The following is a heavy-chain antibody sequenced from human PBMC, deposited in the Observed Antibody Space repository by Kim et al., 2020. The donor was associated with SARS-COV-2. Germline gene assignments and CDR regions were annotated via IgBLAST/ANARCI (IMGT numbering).Heavy chain of an antibody. CDR2: IYSGGST. D-gene: IGHD4-17*01. CDR1: GFTVSSNY. J-gene: IGHJ6*02. V-gene: IGHV3-53*01. Sequence: GGSLRLSCAASGFTVSSNYMSWVRQAPGKGLEWVSVIYSGGSTYYADSVKGRFTISRDNSKNTLYLQMNSLRAEDTAVYYCARGTTVDYYYYGMDVWGQGTTVTVSS. CDR3: ARGTTVDYYYYGMDV.